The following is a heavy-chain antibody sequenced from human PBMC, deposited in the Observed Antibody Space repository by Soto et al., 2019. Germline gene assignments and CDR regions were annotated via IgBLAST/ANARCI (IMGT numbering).Heavy chain of an antibody. CDR2: IIPILGIA. Sequence: GASVKVSCKASGGTFSSYTISWVRQAPGQGLEWMGRIIPILGIANYAQKFQGRVTITADKSTSTAYMELSSLRSEDTAVYYCARFAGSGGSYPDEYYYYYMDVWGKGTTVTVSS. CDR3: ARFAGSGGSYPDEYYYYYMDV. CDR1: GGTFSSYT. J-gene: IGHJ6*03. V-gene: IGHV1-69*02. D-gene: IGHD2-15*01.